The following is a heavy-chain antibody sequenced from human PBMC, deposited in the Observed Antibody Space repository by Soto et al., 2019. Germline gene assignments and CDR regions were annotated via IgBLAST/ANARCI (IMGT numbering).Heavy chain of an antibody. Sequence: GGSLRLSCAASGFTICSYDMSWVRQAPGKGLEWVTVNYSGGGTYYADSVRGRFTISRDNSKNTLFLQMKSLRAEDTAVYYCARTHYYGSGGIFYYYYGMDVWGQGTTLTVSS. CDR1: GFTICSYD. D-gene: IGHD3-10*01. CDR2: NYSGGGT. J-gene: IGHJ6*02. CDR3: ARTHYYGSGGIFYYYYGMDV. V-gene: IGHV3-66*01.